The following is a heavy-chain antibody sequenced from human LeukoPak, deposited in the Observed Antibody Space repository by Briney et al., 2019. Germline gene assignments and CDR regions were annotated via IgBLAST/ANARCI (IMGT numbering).Heavy chain of an antibody. V-gene: IGHV1-69*13. CDR3: ARMGRVYYYGLGSEFDY. CDR1: GGTFSSYA. J-gene: IGHJ4*02. D-gene: IGHD3-10*01. Sequence: SVKVSCKASGGTFSSYAISWVRQAPGQGLEWMGGIIPIFGTANYAQKFQGRVTITADESTSTAYMELSSLRSEDTAVYYCARMGRVYYYGLGSEFDYWGQGTLVTVSS. CDR2: IIPIFGTA.